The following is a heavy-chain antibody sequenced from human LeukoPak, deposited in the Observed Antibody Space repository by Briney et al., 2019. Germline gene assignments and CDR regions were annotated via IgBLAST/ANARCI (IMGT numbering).Heavy chain of an antibody. CDR3: ARKGGYCSSTSCLYHFDY. J-gene: IGHJ4*02. V-gene: IGHV5-51*01. CDR2: IYPGDSDT. Sequence: GESLKISCKGSGYSFTSYWIGWVRQMPGKGLEWMGIIYPGDSDTRYSPSFQGQVTISADKSISTAYLQWSSLKASDTAMYYCARKGGYCSSTSCLYHFDYWGQGTLVTVSS. D-gene: IGHD2-2*01. CDR1: GYSFTSYW.